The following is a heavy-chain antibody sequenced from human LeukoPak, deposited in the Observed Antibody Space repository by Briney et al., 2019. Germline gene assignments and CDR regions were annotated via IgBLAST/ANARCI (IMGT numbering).Heavy chain of an antibody. V-gene: IGHV3-48*03. J-gene: IGHJ4*02. CDR1: GFPFSIYE. Sequence: GGSLRLSCAVSGFPFSIYEMNWVRQASGKGLEWVSNIGSSGTTIYYADSVKGRFSISRDNAKSSLYLQMNSLRVEDTAVYYCALLAVASDFDYWGQGALVTVSS. CDR3: ALLAVASDFDY. D-gene: IGHD6-19*01. CDR2: IGSSGTTI.